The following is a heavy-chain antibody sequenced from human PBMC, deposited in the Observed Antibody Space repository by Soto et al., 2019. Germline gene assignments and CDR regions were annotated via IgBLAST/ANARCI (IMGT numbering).Heavy chain of an antibody. CDR2: IIPIFGTA. CDR3: ARGSDYYDSSGWAFDI. J-gene: IGHJ3*02. D-gene: IGHD3-22*01. Sequence: SVKVSCKASGGTFSSYAISWVRQAPGQGLEWMGGIIPIFGTANYAQKFQGRVTITADESTSTAYMELSSPRSEDTAVYYCARGSDYYDSSGWAFDIWGQGTMVTVSS. CDR1: GGTFSSYA. V-gene: IGHV1-69*13.